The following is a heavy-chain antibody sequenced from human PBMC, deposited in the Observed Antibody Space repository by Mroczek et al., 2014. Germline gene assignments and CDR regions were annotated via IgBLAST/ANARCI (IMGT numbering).Heavy chain of an antibody. CDR2: IVPIFGTA. CDR1: GGTFSSYA. CDR3: TRGVGATSFDY. D-gene: IGHD1-26*01. J-gene: IGHJ4*02. Sequence: GKKPRSSVKVSCKTSGGTFSSYAISWVRQAPGQGLGWMGGIVPIFGTANYAQKFQGRVTITADESTSTAYMELSSLRSEDTAVYYCTRGVGATSFDYWGQGTLVTVSS. V-gene: IGHV1-69*01.